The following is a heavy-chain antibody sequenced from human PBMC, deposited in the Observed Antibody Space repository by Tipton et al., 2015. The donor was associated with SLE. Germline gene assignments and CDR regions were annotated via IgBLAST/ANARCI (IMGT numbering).Heavy chain of an antibody. CDR2: IYYSGST. V-gene: IGHV4-39*07. CDR1: GGSISSTSYY. CDR3: ARHVVVIATGPDSYFFDY. D-gene: IGHD2-21*01. Sequence: LRLSCTVSGGSISSTSYYWGWSRQPPGKGLEWSGSIYYSGSTYYNPSLKSRVTISVDTSKNQFSLKLSSVTAADTAVYYCARHVVVIATGPDSYFFDYWGQGTLVTVSS. J-gene: IGHJ4*02.